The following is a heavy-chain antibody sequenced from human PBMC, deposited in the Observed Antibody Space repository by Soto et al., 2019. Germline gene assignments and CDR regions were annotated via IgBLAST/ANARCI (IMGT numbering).Heavy chain of an antibody. CDR2: IIPIFHTA. Sequence: SVKVSCKASGDSFNSYAISWVRQAPGQGLEWMGGIIPIFHTANHAQKFQARVTMTADESASTAYMELSGLRSEGTAVYYCARVATYYYGLGSGADYWGQ. V-gene: IGHV1-69*13. CDR3: ARVATYYYGLGSGADY. CDR1: GDSFNSYA. J-gene: IGHJ4*02. D-gene: IGHD3-10*01.